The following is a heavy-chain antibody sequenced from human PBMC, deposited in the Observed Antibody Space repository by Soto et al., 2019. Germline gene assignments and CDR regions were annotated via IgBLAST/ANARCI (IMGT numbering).Heavy chain of an antibody. CDR3: AKVSAARPGIAAAGTFDY. Sequence: GGSLRLSCAASGFTFSSYAMSWVRQAPGKGLEWVSAISGSGGSTYYADSVKGRFTISRDNSKNTRYLQMNSLRAEDTAVYYCAKVSAARPGIAAAGTFDYWGQGTLVTVSS. D-gene: IGHD6-13*01. CDR1: GFTFSSYA. J-gene: IGHJ4*02. V-gene: IGHV3-23*01. CDR2: ISGSGGST.